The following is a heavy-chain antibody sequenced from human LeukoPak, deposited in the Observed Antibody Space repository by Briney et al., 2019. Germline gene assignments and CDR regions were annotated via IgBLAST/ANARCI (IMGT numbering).Heavy chain of an antibody. CDR1: GFTFDDYA. CDR3: ARVGVGIAYYYGMDV. D-gene: IGHD2-21*01. V-gene: IGHV3-74*01. CDR2: VGSDGSST. Sequence: PGGSLRLSCAASGFTFDDYAMHWVRQAPGKGLVWVSRVGSDGSSTSYADSVKGRFTISRDNAKSTLYLQMNSLRVEDTAVYYCARVGVGIAYYYGMDVWGQGTTVTVSS. J-gene: IGHJ6*02.